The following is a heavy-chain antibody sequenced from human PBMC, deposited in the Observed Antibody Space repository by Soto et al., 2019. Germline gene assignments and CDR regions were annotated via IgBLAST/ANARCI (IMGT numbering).Heavy chain of an antibody. CDR1: GYSFTGNS. V-gene: IGHV1-2*04. CDR3: AIQRSGVVY. D-gene: IGHD2-15*01. J-gene: IGHJ4*02. Sequence: QVHLVQSGAEVKKPGASVKVSCKASGYSFTGNSIHWVRQAPGQGLEWMGWSHPSNGGTNYAQKFQGWVTMTRDTSARNVHLDLGRLTSDDTAGYYCAIQRSGVVYWGQVTLVTVS. CDR2: SHPSNGGT.